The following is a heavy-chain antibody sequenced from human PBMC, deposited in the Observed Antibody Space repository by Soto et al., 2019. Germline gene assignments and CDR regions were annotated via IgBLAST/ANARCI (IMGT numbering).Heavy chain of an antibody. J-gene: IGHJ4*02. V-gene: IGHV3-30*18. CDR1: GFTFSSYG. Sequence: GGSLRLSCAASGFTFSSYGMHWVRQAPGKGLEWVAVISYDGSNKYYADSVKGRFTISRDNSKKTLYLQMNSLRAEDTAVYYCTKDATTGRRLGELRAFDYWGQGTLVTVSS. CDR3: TKDATTGRRLGELRAFDY. CDR2: ISYDGSNK. D-gene: IGHD3-10*01.